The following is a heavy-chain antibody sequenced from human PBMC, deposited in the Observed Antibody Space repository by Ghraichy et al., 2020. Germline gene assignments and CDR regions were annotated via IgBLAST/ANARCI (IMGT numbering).Heavy chain of an antibody. J-gene: IGHJ6*04. Sequence: SETLSLTCSVSGGSISTTSHFWGWIRQPPGKGLEWIGGIHYSGTSYYNPSLESRVSLSVDTSQDQFSLKFNSVTAADTAVYYCVRLYHDWRWSTYYFYYCMDIWGEGTTVTVST. D-gene: IGHD3-9*01. V-gene: IGHV4-39*01. CDR1: GGSISTTSHF. CDR2: IHYSGTS. CDR3: VRLYHDWRWSTYYFYYCMDI.